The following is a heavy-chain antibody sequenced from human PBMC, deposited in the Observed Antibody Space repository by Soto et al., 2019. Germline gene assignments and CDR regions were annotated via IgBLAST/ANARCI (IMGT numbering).Heavy chain of an antibody. CDR3: ARDDRLDHDRPSYYYYAMDV. CDR1: GGAISSYY. V-gene: IGHV4-59*01. CDR2: IFYSVTT. Sequence: QMQLQESGPGLVKPSETLSLTCTVSGGAISSYYFSWIRPPPWKGLEWIGHIFYSVTTYYNPSLKGRVNISIAASKIQLSLRFTSVTAADTAVYYCARDDRLDHDRPSYYYYAMDVWGQGTTVTISS. J-gene: IGHJ6*02. D-gene: IGHD1-1*01.